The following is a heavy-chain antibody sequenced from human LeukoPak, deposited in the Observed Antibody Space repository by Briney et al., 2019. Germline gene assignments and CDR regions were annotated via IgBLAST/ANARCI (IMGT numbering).Heavy chain of an antibody. V-gene: IGHV4-39*01. CDR3: ARTYGDYDDAFDV. Sequence: SEALSLTCTVSGGSISSSTYYWGWIRQPPGKGLEWIGSIYYSGSTYNNPSLKSRVTIFVDTSKNQFSLKLSSVTATDTAVYYCARTYGDYDDAFDVWGQGTMVTVSS. CDR1: GGSISSSTYY. D-gene: IGHD4-17*01. CDR2: IYYSGST. J-gene: IGHJ3*01.